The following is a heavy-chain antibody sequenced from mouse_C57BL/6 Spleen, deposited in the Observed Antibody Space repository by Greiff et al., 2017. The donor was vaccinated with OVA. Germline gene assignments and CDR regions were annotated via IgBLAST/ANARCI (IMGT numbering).Heavy chain of an antibody. CDR2: ISSGGDYI. CDR3: TRDTVYYAMDY. J-gene: IGHJ4*01. D-gene: IGHD1-1*01. CDR1: GFTFSSYA. Sequence: EVQGVESGEGLVKPGGSLKLSCAASGFTFSSYAMSWVRQTPEKRLEWVAYISSGGDYIYYADTVKGRFTISRDNARNTLYLQMSSLKSEDTAMYYCTRDTVYYAMDYWGQGTSVTVSS. V-gene: IGHV5-9-1*02.